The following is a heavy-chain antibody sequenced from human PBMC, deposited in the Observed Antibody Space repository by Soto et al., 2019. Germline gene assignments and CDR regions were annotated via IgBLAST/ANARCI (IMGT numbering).Heavy chain of an antibody. V-gene: IGHV4-4*07. CDR2: IYTSGST. Sequence: SETLSLTCTVSGGSISSYYRSWIRQPAGKGLEWIGRIYTSGSTNYNPSLKSRVTMSVDTSKNQFSLNLSSVTAAADPAVYYCARDRITLANDAFDIWGQGTMVTVSS. D-gene: IGHD3-10*01. CDR3: ARDRITLANDAFDI. J-gene: IGHJ3*02. CDR1: GGSISSYY.